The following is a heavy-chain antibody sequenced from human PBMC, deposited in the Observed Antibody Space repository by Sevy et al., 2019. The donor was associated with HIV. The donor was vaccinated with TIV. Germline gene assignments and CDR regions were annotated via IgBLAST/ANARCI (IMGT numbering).Heavy chain of an antibody. D-gene: IGHD3-22*01. V-gene: IGHV3-21*06. Sequence: GGSLRLSCAASGITFSSYTMNWVRQAPGKGLEWVASISGRRNYIYYAGSVKGRFTVSRDNDKNSLYLQMNSLRVEDRAVNYCARVATTDYYDSSGYAGAWKWFDPWGQGTQVTVSS. CDR2: ISGRRNYI. CDR1: GITFSSYT. CDR3: ARVATTDYYDSSGYAGAWKWFDP. J-gene: IGHJ5*02.